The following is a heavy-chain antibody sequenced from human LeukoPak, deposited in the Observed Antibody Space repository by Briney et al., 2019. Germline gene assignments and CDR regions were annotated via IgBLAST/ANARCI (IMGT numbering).Heavy chain of an antibody. CDR3: ARTHQSQNYYGSGSYARYFDY. J-gene: IGHJ4*02. CDR1: GFTFSSYE. CDR2: ISSSGSTI. Sequence: GGSLRLSCAASGFTFSSYEMNWVRQAPGKGLEWVSYISSSGSTIYYADSVKGRFTISRDNAKNSLYLQINSLRAEDTAVYHCARTHQSQNYYGSGSYARYFDYWGQGTLVTVSS. V-gene: IGHV3-48*03. D-gene: IGHD3-10*01.